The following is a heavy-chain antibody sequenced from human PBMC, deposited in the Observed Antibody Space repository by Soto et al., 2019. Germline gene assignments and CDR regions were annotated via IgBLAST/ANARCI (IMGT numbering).Heavy chain of an antibody. D-gene: IGHD3-16*01. CDR3: APRILRTVLGFVTSTAIYFDF. J-gene: IGHJ4*02. V-gene: IGHV2-5*02. CDR2: IYWDDDK. CDR1: GFSLTTSGVG. Sequence: QITLNESGPTVVKPAETLTLTCTFSGFSLTTSGVGVGWIRQSPGKAPEWLALIYWDDDKRYSASLKSRLTIAKDTSKNQVVLAIASVSPADTATYYCAPRILRTVLGFVTSTAIYFDFWGQAAPVVVPS.